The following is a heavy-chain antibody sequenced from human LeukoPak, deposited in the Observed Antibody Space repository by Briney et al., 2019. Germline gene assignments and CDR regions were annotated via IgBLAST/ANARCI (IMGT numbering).Heavy chain of an antibody. CDR2: IRSKPYGGTI. D-gene: IGHD3-22*01. CDR3: GGGDDSSGYYPVDY. Sequence: GGSLRLSCTASGFTFGDYVMGWVRQAPGKGLEWVSFIRSKPYGGTIDYAASVKGRFTISRDDSKSIAYLQMNSLKAEDTAVYYCGGGDDSSGYYPVDYWGQGSLVTVSS. J-gene: IGHJ4*02. CDR1: GFTFGDYV. V-gene: IGHV3-49*04.